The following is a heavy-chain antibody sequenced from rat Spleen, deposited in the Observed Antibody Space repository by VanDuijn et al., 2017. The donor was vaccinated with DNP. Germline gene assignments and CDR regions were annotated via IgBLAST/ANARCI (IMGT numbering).Heavy chain of an antibody. D-gene: IGHD1-11*01. Sequence: EVQLVESGGGLVQPGRSLKLSCAASGFTFSSFPMAWVRQAPTKGLEWVSTISISGSTTYYRDSVKGRFTISRDNAKSILYLQMDSLRSEDTATYYCTTDFERGYWGQGVMVTVSS. CDR3: TTDFERGY. J-gene: IGHJ2*01. CDR2: ISISGSTT. V-gene: IGHV5-46*01. CDR1: GFTFSSFP.